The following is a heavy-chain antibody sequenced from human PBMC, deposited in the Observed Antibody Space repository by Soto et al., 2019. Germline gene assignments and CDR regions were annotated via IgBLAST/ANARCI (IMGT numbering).Heavy chain of an antibody. Sequence: QVQLQESGPGLVKPSQTLSLTCTVSGGSISSGDYYWSWIRQPPGKGLEWIGYIYYSGSTYYNPSLRSRVTIWVDTSKNQFSRSLGSVAAADTAVYYWAKEPVSITIFGVSGMDVWGRGTTVTVSS. CDR1: GGSISSGDYY. V-gene: IGHV4-30-4*01. D-gene: IGHD3-3*01. CDR2: IYYSGST. CDR3: AKEPVSITIFGVSGMDV. J-gene: IGHJ6*02.